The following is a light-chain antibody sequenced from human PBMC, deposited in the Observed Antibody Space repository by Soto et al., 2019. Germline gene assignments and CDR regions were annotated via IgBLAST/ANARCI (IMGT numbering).Light chain of an antibody. CDR1: QSLVHSNGNTY. J-gene: IGKJ1*01. V-gene: IGKV2-30*02. CDR3: MHGTHWPRT. CDR2: KVS. Sequence: DVVMTQSPLSLPVTLGQPASISCRSSQSLVHSNGNTYLNRFQQRPGQCPRRLLYKVSIRDSGVPDRFSGSGSGTDFTLKISRVEADDVGVYYCMHGTHWPRTFGQGTKVELK.